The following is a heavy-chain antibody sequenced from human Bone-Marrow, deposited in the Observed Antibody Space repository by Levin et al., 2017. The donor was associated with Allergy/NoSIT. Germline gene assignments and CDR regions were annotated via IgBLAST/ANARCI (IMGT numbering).Heavy chain of an antibody. V-gene: IGHV3-23*01. J-gene: IGHJ4*02. CDR2: ISGSGGST. CDR3: AKLYGSGTYYNFIDY. Sequence: PGGSLRLSCVASGLTFSSHGMSWVRQAPGKGLEWVSAISGSGGSTYYADSVQGRFTISRDNSKNTLYLQVNSLSAEDTAVYYCAKLYGSGTYYNFIDYWGQGTLVTVSS. D-gene: IGHD3-10*01. CDR1: GLTFSSHG.